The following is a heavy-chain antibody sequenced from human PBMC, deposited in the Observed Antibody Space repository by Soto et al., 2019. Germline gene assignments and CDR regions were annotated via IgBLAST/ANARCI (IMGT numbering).Heavy chain of an antibody. D-gene: IGHD2-2*01. CDR3: ARGGIANIVVVPAASRYYYYGMDV. V-gene: IGHV1-2*04. CDR1: GHTFTGYY. CDR2: INPNIGGT. J-gene: IGHJ6*02. Sequence: ASVKVSCKASGHTFTGYYMHWVRQAPGQGLEWMGWINPNIGGTNFAQKFQGWVTLTRDTSISTAYMELSRLRSDDTAVYYCARGGIANIVVVPAASRYYYYGMDVWGQGTTVTVSS.